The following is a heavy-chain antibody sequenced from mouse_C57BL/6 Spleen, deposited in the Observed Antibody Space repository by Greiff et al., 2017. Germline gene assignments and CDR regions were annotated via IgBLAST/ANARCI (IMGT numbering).Heavy chain of an antibody. CDR1: GYSITSGYY. V-gene: IGHV3-6*01. CDR2: ISYDGSN. D-gene: IGHD2-3*01. Sequence: DVKLQESGPGLVKPSQSLSLTCSVTGYSITSGYYWNWIRQFPGNKLEWMGYISYDGSNNYNPSLKNRISITRDTSKNQFFLKLNSVTTEDTATYYCAVYDGYYSLAMDYWGQGTSVTVSS. J-gene: IGHJ4*01. CDR3: AVYDGYYSLAMDY.